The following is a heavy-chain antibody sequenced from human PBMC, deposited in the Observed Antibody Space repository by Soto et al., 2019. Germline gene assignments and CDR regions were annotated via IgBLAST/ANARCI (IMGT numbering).Heavy chain of an antibody. J-gene: IGHJ4*02. CDR1: GFTFSSYA. V-gene: IGHV3-23*01. CDR3: ARSRTEIAARPDYFDY. Sequence: AGGSLRLSCASSGFTFSSYAMSWVRQAPGKGLEWVSAISGSGGSTYYADSVKGRFTISRDNSKNTLYLQMNSLRAEDTAVYYCARSRTEIAARPDYFDYWGQGTLVTVSS. D-gene: IGHD6-6*01. CDR2: ISGSGGST.